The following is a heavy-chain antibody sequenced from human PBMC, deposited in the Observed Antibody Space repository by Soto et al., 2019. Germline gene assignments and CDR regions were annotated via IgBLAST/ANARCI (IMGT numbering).Heavy chain of an antibody. D-gene: IGHD1-26*01. Sequence: VASVKVSCKASGGTFSSYAISWVRQAPGQGLEWMGGIIPIFGTANYAQKFQGRVTITADKSTSTAYMELSNLRSEDTAVYYCARLYSGSYLYYFDYWGQGTLVTVSS. V-gene: IGHV1-69*06. CDR3: ARLYSGSYLYYFDY. CDR2: IIPIFGTA. CDR1: GGTFSSYA. J-gene: IGHJ4*02.